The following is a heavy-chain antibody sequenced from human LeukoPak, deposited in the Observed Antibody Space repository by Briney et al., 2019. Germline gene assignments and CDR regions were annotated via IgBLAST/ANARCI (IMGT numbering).Heavy chain of an antibody. D-gene: IGHD6-19*01. V-gene: IGHV4-34*01. CDR3: ARVGMGAAVAGTSYFDY. CDR2: INHSGST. J-gene: IGHJ4*02. Sequence: TSETLSLTCAVYGGSFSGYYWSWIRQPPGKGLEWIGEINHSGSTNYNPSLKSRVTISVDTSKDQFSLKLSSVTAADTAVYYCARVGMGAAVAGTSYFDYWGQGTLVTVSS. CDR1: GGSFSGYY.